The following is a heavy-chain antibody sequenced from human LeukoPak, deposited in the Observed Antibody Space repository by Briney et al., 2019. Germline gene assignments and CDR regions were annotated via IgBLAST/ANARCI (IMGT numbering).Heavy chain of an antibody. Sequence: GGSLRLSCAASGFTFSSYWMSWVRQAPGKGLEWVANIKQDGSEKYYVDSVKGRFTISRDNAKNTLYLQMNSLRAEDTAVYYCAKDQQLRFLEWLFDYWGQGTLVTVSS. D-gene: IGHD3-3*01. V-gene: IGHV3-7*03. CDR2: IKQDGSEK. CDR1: GFTFSSYW. CDR3: AKDQQLRFLEWLFDY. J-gene: IGHJ4*02.